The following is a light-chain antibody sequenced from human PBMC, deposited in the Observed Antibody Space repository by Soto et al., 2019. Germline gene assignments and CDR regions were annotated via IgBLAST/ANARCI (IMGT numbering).Light chain of an antibody. CDR3: SSYTSSSPYVV. CDR1: SSDVGGYNY. CDR2: EVS. V-gene: IGLV2-14*01. Sequence: QSVLTQPASVSGSPGQSITISCTGTSSDVGGYNYVSWYHQHPGKAPKLMIYEVSNRPSGVSNRFSGSKSGNTASLTISGRQAEDEADYYCSSYTSSSPYVVFGGGTKLTVL. J-gene: IGLJ2*01.